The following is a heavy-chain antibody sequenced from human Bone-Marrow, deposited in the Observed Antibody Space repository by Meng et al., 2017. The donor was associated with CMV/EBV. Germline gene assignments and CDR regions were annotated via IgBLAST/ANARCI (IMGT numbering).Heavy chain of an antibody. Sequence: GESLKISCAASGFTFDDYAMHWVRQAPGKGLEWVSLISWDGGSTYYADSVKGRFTISRDNSKNSLYLQMNSLRAEDTALYYCAKGPMVRGVISYYGMDVWDQGTTVTVSS. CDR3: AKGPMVRGVISYYGMDV. J-gene: IGHJ6*02. CDR1: GFTFDDYA. D-gene: IGHD3-10*01. CDR2: ISWDGGST. V-gene: IGHV3-43D*03.